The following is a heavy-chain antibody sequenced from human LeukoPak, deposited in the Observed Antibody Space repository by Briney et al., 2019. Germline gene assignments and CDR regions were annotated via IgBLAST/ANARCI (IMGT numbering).Heavy chain of an antibody. D-gene: IGHD4-17*01. J-gene: IGHJ4*02. CDR3: ARERSPTEAVYKFDY. CDR2: IYTSGST. CDR1: GGSISSGSYY. V-gene: IGHV4-61*02. Sequence: PSQTLSLTCTASGGSISSGSYYWSWIRQPAGKGLEWIGRIYTSGSTNYNPSLKSRVTMSVDTSKNQFSLKLSSVTAADTAVYYCARERSPTEAVYKFDYWGQGTLVTVSS.